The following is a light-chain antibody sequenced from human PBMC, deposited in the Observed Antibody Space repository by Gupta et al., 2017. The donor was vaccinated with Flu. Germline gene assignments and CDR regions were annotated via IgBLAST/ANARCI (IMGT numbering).Light chain of an antibody. J-gene: IGLJ3*02. V-gene: IGLV2-14*01. CDR3: SSYTSSSTRV. CDR1: SSDVGGYNY. Sequence: HSALTQPASVSGSPGQSITISCTGTSSDVGGYNYVSWYQQPPGKAHKLILYEVTYRPSGVSNRFSGSKSDNTASLTISGRQAEDEADYYCSSYTSSSTRVFGGGTKLTVL. CDR2: EVT.